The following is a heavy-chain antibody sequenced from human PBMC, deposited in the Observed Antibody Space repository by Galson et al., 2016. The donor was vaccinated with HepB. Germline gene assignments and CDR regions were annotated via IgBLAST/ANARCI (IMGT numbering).Heavy chain of an antibody. D-gene: IGHD2-21*01. J-gene: IGHJ6*02. CDR1: GFSFSTYD. V-gene: IGHV3-13*01. CDR2: IATVGDT. Sequence: SLRLSCAASGFSFSTYDMHWVRQATGKGLEWVSAIATVGDTYYRGSVKGQFTISRDNAKNSLYLQMHTLRAEDTAVYFCARGSGLLGLDVWGQGTTVTVSS. CDR3: ARGSGLLGLDV.